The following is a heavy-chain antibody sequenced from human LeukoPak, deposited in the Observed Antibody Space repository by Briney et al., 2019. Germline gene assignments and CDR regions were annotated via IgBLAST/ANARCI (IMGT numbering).Heavy chain of an antibody. V-gene: IGHV3-23*01. CDR3: AKGRNYDYVYDFDY. J-gene: IGHJ4*02. Sequence: PGGSLRLSCTASGFNFSISYMMWVRQAPGKGLEWVSCISGSGGSTYYADSVKGRFTISRDNSKNTLNLQMNSLRAEDTAVYYCAKGRNYDYVYDFDYWGQGTLVTVSS. CDR2: ISGSGGST. D-gene: IGHD3-16*01. CDR1: GFNFSISY.